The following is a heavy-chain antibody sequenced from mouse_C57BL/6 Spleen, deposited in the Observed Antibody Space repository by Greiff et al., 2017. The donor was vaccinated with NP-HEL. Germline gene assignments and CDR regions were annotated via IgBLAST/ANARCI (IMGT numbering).Heavy chain of an antibody. V-gene: IGHV5-6*01. CDR2: ISSGGSYT. CDR1: GFTFSSYG. J-gene: IGHJ4*01. CDR3: ARHDGYWMDY. Sequence: EVMLVESGGDLVKPGGSLKLSCAASGFTFSSYGMSWVRQTPDKRLEWVATISSGGSYTYYPDSVKGRFTISRDNAKNTLYLQMSSLKSEDTAMYYCARHDGYWMDYWGQGTSVTVSS. D-gene: IGHD2-3*01.